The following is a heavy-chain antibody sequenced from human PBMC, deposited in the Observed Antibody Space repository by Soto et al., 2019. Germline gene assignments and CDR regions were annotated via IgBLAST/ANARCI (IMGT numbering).Heavy chain of an antibody. CDR2: IHPSGGGT. J-gene: IGHJ4*02. V-gene: IGHV1-46*02. CDR3: ARGGHIAVVTASFDY. CDR1: GYTFNTYY. D-gene: IGHD2-21*02. Sequence: ASVKVSCKSSGYTFNTYYLHWVRQAPGQALEWMGVIHPSGGGTTYAQKFLGRVTVTRDTSTSTVFVELSSLRSDDTAVYYCARGGHIAVVTASFDYWGQGTLVTVSS.